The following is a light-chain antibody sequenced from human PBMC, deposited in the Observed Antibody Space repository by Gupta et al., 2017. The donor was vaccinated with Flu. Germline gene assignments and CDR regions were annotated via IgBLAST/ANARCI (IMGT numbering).Light chain of an antibody. CDR2: SVS. CDR1: QSVSRN. CDR3: QQHGGSPFT. V-gene: IGKV3-20*01. Sequence: EIVLTQSPGTLSLSPGERATLSCRASQSVSRNLAWYQQKPGQAPRLLIYSVSSRATGIPDRFSGSGSGTDFTLTISRLEPEDFAVYYCQQHGGSPFTFGHGTKVDIK. J-gene: IGKJ3*01.